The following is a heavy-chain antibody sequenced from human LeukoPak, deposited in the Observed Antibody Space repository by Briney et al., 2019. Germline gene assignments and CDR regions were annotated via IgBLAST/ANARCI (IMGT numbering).Heavy chain of an antibody. CDR3: AKQQPGERYYFDY. CDR2: LGDRGDT. V-gene: IGHV3-23*01. D-gene: IGHD3-16*01. Sequence: PGGTLRLSCEASGFTFSGFAMGWVRQAPGKGLEWVSTLGDRGDTYYADSVKGRFTISRDSSKNTLYLRMNSLRAEDTAVYCCAKQQPGERYYFDYWGQGTLVTVSS. J-gene: IGHJ4*02. CDR1: GFTFSGFA.